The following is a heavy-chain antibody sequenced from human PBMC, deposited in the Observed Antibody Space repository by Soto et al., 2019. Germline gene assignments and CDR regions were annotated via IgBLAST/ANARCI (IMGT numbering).Heavy chain of an antibody. V-gene: IGHV3-21*01. CDR3: ARDHDYGSGSYAGVGDY. J-gene: IGHJ4*02. Sequence: GGSLRLSCAASGFTFSSYSMNWVRQAPGKGLEWVSSISSSSSYIYYADSVKGRFTISRDNAKNSLYLQMNSLRAEDTAVYYCARDHDYGSGSYAGVGDYWGQGTLVTVSS. D-gene: IGHD3-10*01. CDR1: GFTFSSYS. CDR2: ISSSSSYI.